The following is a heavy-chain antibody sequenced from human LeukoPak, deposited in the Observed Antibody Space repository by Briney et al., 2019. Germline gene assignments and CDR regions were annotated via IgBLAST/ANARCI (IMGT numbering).Heavy chain of an antibody. CDR1: RFTFSDYW. V-gene: IGHV3-7*01. CDR3: ARWRGSTSERSDY. CDR2: IKQDGSAK. J-gene: IGHJ4*02. D-gene: IGHD2-2*01. Sequence: GGSLRLSCTASRFTFSDYWMTWVGQAPGKGLEWVANIKQDGSAKYYVDSVKGRFTISRDNAKNSLYLQMDSLRVEDTATYYCARWRGSTSERSDYWGQGTLVTVSS.